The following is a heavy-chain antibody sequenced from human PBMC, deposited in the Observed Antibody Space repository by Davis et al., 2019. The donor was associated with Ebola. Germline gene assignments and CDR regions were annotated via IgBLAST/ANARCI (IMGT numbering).Heavy chain of an antibody. D-gene: IGHD3-9*01. Sequence: SETLSLTCTVTGSFISSYYWSWVRQPAGKGLEWIGLIYTSGNTNYNSSLKSRVTMSVDTSKNQISLKLTSVTAADTAMYFCASGYCDWLSPSPENWFDPWGQGTLVTVSA. V-gene: IGHV4-4*07. J-gene: IGHJ5*02. CDR3: ASGYCDWLSPSPENWFDP. CDR2: IYTSGNT. CDR1: GSFISSYY.